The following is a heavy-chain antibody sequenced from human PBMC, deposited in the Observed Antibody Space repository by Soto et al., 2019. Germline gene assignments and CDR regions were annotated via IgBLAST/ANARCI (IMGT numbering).Heavy chain of an antibody. CDR3: ARTFYDSSGYYDY. J-gene: IGHJ4*02. Sequence: LRLSCAASGFTVSSNYMSWVRQAPGKGLEWVSVIYSGGSTYYADSVKGRFTISRDNSKNTLYLQMNSLRAEDTAVYYCARTFYDSSGYYDYWGQGTLVTVSS. V-gene: IGHV3-53*01. D-gene: IGHD3-22*01. CDR2: IYSGGST. CDR1: GFTVSSNY.